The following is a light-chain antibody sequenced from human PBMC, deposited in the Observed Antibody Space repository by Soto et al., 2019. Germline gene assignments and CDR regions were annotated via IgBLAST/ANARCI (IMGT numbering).Light chain of an antibody. Sequence: QSVLTQPASVSGSPGQSITISCSGTTNDVGGYNYVSWYQQHPGKAPKLIIHHNTLRPSWVPDRFSGSKSGTSASLAISGLQSDDDSDYYCAAWDDSLGAVVFGGGPQLTVL. CDR2: HNT. V-gene: IGLV2-14*03. J-gene: IGLJ2*01. CDR1: TNDVGGYNY. CDR3: AAWDDSLGAVV.